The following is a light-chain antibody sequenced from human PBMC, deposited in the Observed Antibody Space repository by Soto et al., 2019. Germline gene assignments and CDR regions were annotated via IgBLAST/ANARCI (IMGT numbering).Light chain of an antibody. CDR2: DAS. J-gene: IGKJ5*01. Sequence: DIQMTQSPSTLPASVGDRVTITCRASQSISSWLAWYQQKPGKAPKLLIYDASSLESGVPSRFSGRGSGTEFTLTISSLQPDDVATYYCKQYNSYSITLGQGTRLEIK. CDR1: QSISSW. V-gene: IGKV1-5*01. CDR3: KQYNSYSIT.